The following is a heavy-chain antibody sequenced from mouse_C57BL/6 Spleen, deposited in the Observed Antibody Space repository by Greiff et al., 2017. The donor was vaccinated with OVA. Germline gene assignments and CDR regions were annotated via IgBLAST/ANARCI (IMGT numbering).Heavy chain of an antibody. V-gene: IGHV1-55*01. CDR1: GYTFTSYW. J-gene: IGHJ1*03. CDR3: AREMGIRGSWYFDV. Sequence: VQLQQPGAELVKPGASVKMSCKASGYTFTSYWITWVKQRPGQGLEWIGDIYPGSGSTNYNEKFKSKATLTVDTSSSTAYMQLSSLTSEDSAVYDCAREMGIRGSWYFDVWGTGTTVTVSS. CDR2: IYPGSGST.